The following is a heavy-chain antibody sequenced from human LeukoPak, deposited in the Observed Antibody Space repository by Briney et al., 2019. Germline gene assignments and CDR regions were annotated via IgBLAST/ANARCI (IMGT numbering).Heavy chain of an antibody. V-gene: IGHV1-69*13. Sequence: RGASVKVSCKASGGTFSSYAISWVRQAPGQGLEWMGGIITIFGTANYAQKFQGRVTITADESTSTAYMELSSLRSEDTAVYYCARVLKGNYYSGLGTYRWFDSWGQGTLVTVSS. CDR3: ARVLKGNYYSGLGTYRWFDS. J-gene: IGHJ5*01. D-gene: IGHD3-10*01. CDR1: GGTFSSYA. CDR2: IITIFGTA.